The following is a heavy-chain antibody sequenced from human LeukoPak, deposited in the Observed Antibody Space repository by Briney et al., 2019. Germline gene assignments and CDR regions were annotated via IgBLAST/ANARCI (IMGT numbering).Heavy chain of an antibody. CDR3: ARVVATTGIDY. V-gene: IGHV4-61*01. CDR1: GGSVSSGRYY. D-gene: IGHD5-12*01. Sequence: PSETLSLTCTVSGGSVSSGRYYWSWIRRPPGKGLEWIGYIYYSGSTNYNPSLKSRVTISVDTSRNQFSLNLSSVTAADTAVYYCARVVATTGIDYWGQGTLVTVSS. CDR2: IYYSGST. J-gene: IGHJ4*02.